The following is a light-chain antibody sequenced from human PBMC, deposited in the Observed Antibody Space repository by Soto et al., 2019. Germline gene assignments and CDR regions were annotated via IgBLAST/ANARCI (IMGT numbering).Light chain of an antibody. CDR2: KAS. CDR1: QTISSW. CDR3: QQYNRYSWT. Sequence: DIQMTQSPSTLSGSVGDRVTITCRASQTISSWLAWYQQKPGKAPKLLIYKASTLKSGVPSRFSGSGSGTDFTLTISSLQPDDFATYYCQQYNRYSWTFGQGTKVDIK. V-gene: IGKV1-5*03. J-gene: IGKJ1*01.